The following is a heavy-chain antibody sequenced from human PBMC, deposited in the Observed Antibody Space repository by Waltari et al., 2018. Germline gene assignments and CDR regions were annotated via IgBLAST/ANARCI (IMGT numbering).Heavy chain of an antibody. Sequence: QLQLQESGPGLVKPSETLSLTCTVSGGSISTNYNWGWIRPPPGKWRGEMGNMQYRGSPFYNPSLKSRVTISLDTSKNQFSLRLSSVGAADTAVYFCGRIAFGDDGGYFQHWGQGTLVTVSS. D-gene: IGHD4-17*01. CDR3: GRIAFGDDGGYFQH. J-gene: IGHJ1*01. CDR2: MQYRGSP. CDR1: GGSISTNYN. V-gene: IGHV4-39*01.